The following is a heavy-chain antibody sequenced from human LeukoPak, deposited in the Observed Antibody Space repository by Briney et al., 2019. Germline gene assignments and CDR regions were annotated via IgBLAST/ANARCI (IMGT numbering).Heavy chain of an antibody. CDR1: GGSISSYY. CDR3: ASRDYYGLFVAY. J-gene: IGHJ4*02. CDR2: IYYSGST. V-gene: IGHV4-59*01. Sequence: SETLSLTCTVSGGSISSYYWSWIRQPPGKGLEWIGYIYYSGSTNYNPSLKSRVTISVDTSKNQFSLKLSSVTAADTAVYYCASRDYYGLFVAYWGQGTLVTVSS. D-gene: IGHD3-10*01.